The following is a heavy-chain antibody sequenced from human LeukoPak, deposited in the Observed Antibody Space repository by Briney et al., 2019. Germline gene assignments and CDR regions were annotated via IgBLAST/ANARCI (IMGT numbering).Heavy chain of an antibody. J-gene: IGHJ4*02. Sequence: ASVKVSWKGSGYTLTELSMHLVRKAPGKGVEWKGSFYPEDGETIYAQKFQGRVTMTEDTSTDTAYMELSSLRSEDTAVYYCATKYYYDSSGYFGGYFDYWGQGTLVTVSS. CDR1: GYTLTELS. CDR2: FYPEDGET. V-gene: IGHV1-24*01. CDR3: ATKYYYDSSGYFGGYFDY. D-gene: IGHD3-22*01.